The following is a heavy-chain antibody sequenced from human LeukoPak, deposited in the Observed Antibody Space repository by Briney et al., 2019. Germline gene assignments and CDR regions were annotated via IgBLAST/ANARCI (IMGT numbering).Heavy chain of an antibody. Sequence: SETLSFTCTVSGGSISSYYWSWIRQPAGKGLEWIGRIYTSGSTNYNPSLKSRVTMSVDTSKNQFSLKLSSVTAADTAVYYCARDLAVRGVISSNWFDPWGQGTLVTVSS. CDR3: ARDLAVRGVISSNWFDP. J-gene: IGHJ5*02. D-gene: IGHD3-10*01. CDR2: IYTSGST. CDR1: GGSISSYY. V-gene: IGHV4-4*07.